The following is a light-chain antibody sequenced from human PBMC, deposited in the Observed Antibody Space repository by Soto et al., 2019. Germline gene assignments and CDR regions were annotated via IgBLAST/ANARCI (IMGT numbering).Light chain of an antibody. Sequence: QSVLTQSPSVSGAPGQRVTISCTGTNSNIGADYGVQWYQQFPGTAPKLLIYADNIRPSGVPDRFSGSKSATSASLAITGLQPDDEADYYCQAYDYSLTASVFGGGTKLTVL. V-gene: IGLV1-40*01. CDR3: QAYDYSLTASV. CDR2: ADN. J-gene: IGLJ3*02. CDR1: NSNIGADYG.